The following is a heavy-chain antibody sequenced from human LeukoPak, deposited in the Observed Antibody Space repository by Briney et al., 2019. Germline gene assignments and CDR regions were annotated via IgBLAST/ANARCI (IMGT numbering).Heavy chain of an antibody. V-gene: IGHV3-23*01. CDR1: GFTFSSFA. CDR2: MRGSGNYT. J-gene: IGHJ6*03. D-gene: IGHD3-16*01. CDR3: AKDGSWGDYQFYFYMDV. Sequence: PGGSLRLSCEASGFTFSSFAMSWVRQAPGKGLEWVAGMRGSGNYTYYADSVKGRFTISRDNSKNTLYIEMNSLRAEDKALYFCAKDGSWGDYQFYFYMDVWGKGTTVTVSS.